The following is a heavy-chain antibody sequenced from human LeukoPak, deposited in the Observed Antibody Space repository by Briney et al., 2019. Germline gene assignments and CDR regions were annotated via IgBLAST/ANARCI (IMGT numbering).Heavy chain of an antibody. Sequence: ASVKVFCKVSGYTLTELSMHWVRQAPGKGLEWMGGFDPEDGETIYAQKFQGRVTMTEDTSTDTAYMELSSLRSEDTAVYYCATDHTTGTTFRDYYYYGTDVWGQGTTVTVSS. J-gene: IGHJ6*02. CDR1: GYTLTELS. D-gene: IGHD1-1*01. CDR2: FDPEDGET. V-gene: IGHV1-24*01. CDR3: ATDHTTGTTFRDYYYYGTDV.